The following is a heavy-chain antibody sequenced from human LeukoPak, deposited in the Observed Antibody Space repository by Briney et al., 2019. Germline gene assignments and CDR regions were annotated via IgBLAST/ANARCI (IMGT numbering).Heavy chain of an antibody. D-gene: IGHD3-10*01. CDR2: ISYDGSDK. V-gene: IGHV3-30*03. Sequence: GGSLRLSCAASGFTFSSYDMHWVRQAPGKGLEWVAVISYDGSDKYYADSVRGRFTISRDNSKNTLYLQMNSLRAEDTAMYYCATAPNKYGSRLDYWGQGTLVTVSS. CDR3: ATAPNKYGSRLDY. J-gene: IGHJ4*02. CDR1: GFTFSSYD.